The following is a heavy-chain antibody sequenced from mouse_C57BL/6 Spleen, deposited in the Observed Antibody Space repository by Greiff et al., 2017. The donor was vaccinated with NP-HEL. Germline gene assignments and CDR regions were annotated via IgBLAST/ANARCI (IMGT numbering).Heavy chain of an antibody. CDR3: ARGEQRYAMDY. J-gene: IGHJ4*01. CDR1: GYTFTSYW. CDR2: INPSSGYT. Sequence: VQLQQSGAELAKPGASVKLSCKASGYTFTSYWIHWVKQRPGQGLEWIGYINPSSGYTKYNQKFKDKATLTADKSSSTAYMQLSRLTYEDSAVYYCARGEQRYAMDYWGQGTSVTVSS. V-gene: IGHV1-7*01. D-gene: IGHD6-1*01.